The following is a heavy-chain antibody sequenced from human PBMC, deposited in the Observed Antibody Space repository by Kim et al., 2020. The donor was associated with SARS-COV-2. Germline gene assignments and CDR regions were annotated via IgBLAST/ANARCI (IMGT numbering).Heavy chain of an antibody. CDR2: IYYSGST. CDR3: ARGDTMVRGVIITLHYFDY. CDR1: GGSISSGVYY. V-gene: IGHV4-31*03. D-gene: IGHD3-10*01. Sequence: SETLSLTCTVSGGSISSGVYYWSWIRQHPGKGLEWIGYIYYSGSTYYNPSLKSRVTISVDTSKNQFSLKLSSVTAADTAVYYCARGDTMVRGVIITLHYFDYWGQGTLVTVSS. J-gene: IGHJ4*02.